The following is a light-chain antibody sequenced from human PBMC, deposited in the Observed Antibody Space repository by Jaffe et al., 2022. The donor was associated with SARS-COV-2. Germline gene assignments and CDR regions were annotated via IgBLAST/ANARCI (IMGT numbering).Light chain of an antibody. J-gene: IGKJ3*01. CDR1: QSVSSNY. V-gene: IGKV3-20*01. Sequence: EIVLTQSPGTLSLSPGERATLSCRASQSVSSNYLTWYQQKPGQAPRLLIYGASSRATGIPDRFSGSGSGTDFTLTISRLEPEDSAVYYCQQYGSSPLITFGPGTKVDIK. CDR2: GAS. CDR3: QQYGSSPLIT.